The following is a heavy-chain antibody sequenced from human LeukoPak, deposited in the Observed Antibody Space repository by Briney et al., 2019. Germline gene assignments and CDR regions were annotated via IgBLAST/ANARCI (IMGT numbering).Heavy chain of an antibody. CDR3: ARGRQALAAGWFDP. Sequence: SETLSLTCTVSGGSISSSSYYWGWIHQPPGKGLEWIGSIYYSGSTYYNPSLKSRVTISVDTSKNQFSLKLSSVTAADTAVYYCARGRQALAAGWFDPWGQGTLVTVSS. V-gene: IGHV4-39*07. D-gene: IGHD6-13*01. CDR1: GGSISSSSYY. J-gene: IGHJ5*02. CDR2: IYYSGST.